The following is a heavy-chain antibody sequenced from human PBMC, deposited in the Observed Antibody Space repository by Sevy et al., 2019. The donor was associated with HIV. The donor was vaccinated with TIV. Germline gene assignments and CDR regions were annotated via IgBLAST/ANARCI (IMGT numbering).Heavy chain of an antibody. CDR1: GYSFSSYG. CDR3: ARCLGGLRPWEYNWFDP. CDR2: IGVYNGNT. D-gene: IGHD1-26*01. J-gene: IGHJ5*02. V-gene: IGHV1-18*01. Sequence: ASVKVSCKASGYSFSSYGISWVRQAPGQGLEWMGWIGVYNGNTKYAETLHNRVTMTTDTSTGTAYMELRSLRSDDTAVYYCARCLGGLRPWEYNWFDPWGQGTLVTVSS.